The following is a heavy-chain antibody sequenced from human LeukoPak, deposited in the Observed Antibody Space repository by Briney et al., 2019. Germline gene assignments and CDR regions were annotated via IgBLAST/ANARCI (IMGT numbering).Heavy chain of an antibody. D-gene: IGHD3/OR15-3a*01. CDR2: IYYSGNT. CDR1: GVSISSSNSY. Sequence: SETLSLTCTVSGVSISSSNSYWGWIRQPPGKVLEGIGSIYYSGNTYYNASLKSPVSISIDTSKHQFSLRLTSVTAADTAVYYCARQTGSGLFILPGGQGTLVTVSS. J-gene: IGHJ4*02. CDR3: ARQTGSGLFILP. V-gene: IGHV4-39*01.